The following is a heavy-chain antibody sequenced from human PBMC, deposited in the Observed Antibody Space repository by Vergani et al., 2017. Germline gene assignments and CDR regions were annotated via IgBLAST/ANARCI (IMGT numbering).Heavy chain of an antibody. Sequence: QVQLVQSGAEVKKPGSSVKVSCKASGGTFSSYAISWVRQAPGQGLEWMGGIIPIFGTANYAQKFEGRVTITAAESTSTAYMELSSLRSEDTAVYYCARGVVVVPAAIVGAFDIWGQGTMVTVSS. CDR2: IIPIFGTA. D-gene: IGHD2-2*02. CDR3: ARGVVVVPAAIVGAFDI. CDR1: GGTFSSYA. V-gene: IGHV1-69*01. J-gene: IGHJ3*02.